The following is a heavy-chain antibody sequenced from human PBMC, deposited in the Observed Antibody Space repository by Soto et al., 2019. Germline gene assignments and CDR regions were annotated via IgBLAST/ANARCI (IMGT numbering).Heavy chain of an antibody. V-gene: IGHV4-31*03. Sequence: PSETLSLTCTVSGGSISSGGYYWSWIRQHPGKGLEWIGYIYYSGSTYYNPSLKSRVTISVDTSKNQFSLKLSSVTAADTAVYYCARGKGVVPAAISFDPWGQGTLVTVSS. CDR1: GGSISSGGYY. J-gene: IGHJ5*02. CDR3: ARGKGVVPAAISFDP. D-gene: IGHD2-2*01. CDR2: IYYSGST.